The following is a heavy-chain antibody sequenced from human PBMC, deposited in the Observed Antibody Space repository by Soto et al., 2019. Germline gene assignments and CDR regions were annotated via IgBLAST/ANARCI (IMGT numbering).Heavy chain of an antibody. D-gene: IGHD3-3*01. Sequence: ASVKVSCKASGFTFTSSAVQWVRQARGQRLEWIGWIVVGSGNTNYAQKFQERVTITRDMSTSTAYMELSSLRSEDTAVYYCAAGSEAYYDFWSGYRMYGMDVWGQGTTVTVSS. J-gene: IGHJ6*02. CDR2: IVVGSGNT. CDR1: GFTFTSSA. V-gene: IGHV1-58*01. CDR3: AAGSEAYYDFWSGYRMYGMDV.